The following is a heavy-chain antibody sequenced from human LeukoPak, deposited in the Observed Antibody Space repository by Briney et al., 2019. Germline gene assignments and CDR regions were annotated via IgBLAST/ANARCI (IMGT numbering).Heavy chain of an antibody. CDR3: ARDLVGYYYDSSGYGINRAEYFQH. D-gene: IGHD3-22*01. Sequence: GGSLRLSCAASGFTFSNAWMSWVRQAPGKGLEWVGRIKSKTDGGTTDYAAPVKGRFTISRDDSKNTLYLQMNSLKTEDTAVYYCARDLVGYYYDSSGYGINRAEYFQHWGQGTLVTVSS. CDR1: GFTFSNAW. CDR2: IKSKTDGGTT. J-gene: IGHJ1*01. V-gene: IGHV3-15*01.